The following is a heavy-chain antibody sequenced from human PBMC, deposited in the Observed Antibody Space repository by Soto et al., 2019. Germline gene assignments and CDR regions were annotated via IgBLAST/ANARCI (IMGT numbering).Heavy chain of an antibody. CDR1: GASISSGGHY. J-gene: IGHJ6*02. CDR3: SRTYSNFEEEYYYYCGMDV. V-gene: IGHV4-31*03. CDR2: ISHSGGT. Sequence: QVQLQESGPGLVKPSQTLSLSCTVSGASISSGGHYWSWIRQHPGKGLEWIGYISHSGGTYYSPSLKSRVTLSVDTSKSQSSLKLTSVTAADTAVYYCSRTYSNFEEEYYYYCGMDVWGPGTTVTVSS. D-gene: IGHD4-4*01.